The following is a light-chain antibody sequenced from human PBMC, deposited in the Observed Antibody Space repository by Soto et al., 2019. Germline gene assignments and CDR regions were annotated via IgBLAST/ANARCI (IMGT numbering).Light chain of an antibody. CDR1: QSISRW. CDR3: QQYYSFWS. J-gene: IGKJ1*01. V-gene: IGKV1-5*01. CDR2: DAS. Sequence: DIQMTQAASTLSASVEDRDTITCRASQSISRWLAWFQQKPGKAPKLLVSDASNLQSGVPSRFSGSGSGTEFTLTISSLQPDDSATYFCQQYYSFWSFGQGTKV.